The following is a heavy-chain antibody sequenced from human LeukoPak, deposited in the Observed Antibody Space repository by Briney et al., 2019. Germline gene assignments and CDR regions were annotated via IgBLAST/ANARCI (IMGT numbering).Heavy chain of an antibody. D-gene: IGHD1-26*01. V-gene: IGHV6-1*01. CDR1: GDSVSNNNAA. J-gene: IGHJ4*02. CDR3: TRGGRGETVALFET. Sequence: SQTLSLTCAISGDSVSNNNAAWNWIRQSPSRGLEWLGRTYYRSKWYDDYAVSVKSRITISPDTSKNQVSLRLNSVTPEDTAIYYCTRGGRGETVALFETWGQGTLVTVSS. CDR2: TYYRSKWYD.